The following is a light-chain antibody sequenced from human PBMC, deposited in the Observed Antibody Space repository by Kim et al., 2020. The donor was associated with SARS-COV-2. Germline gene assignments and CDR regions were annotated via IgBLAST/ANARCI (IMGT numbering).Light chain of an antibody. CDR3: QHYGNSPWS. V-gene: IGKV3-20*01. J-gene: IGKJ1*01. Sequence: SPGERATLSCRASQRSGDTHLGWYQQKPGQAPRLLIFGTSHRAADIPERFVGSGSGTDFTLTITRLETEDFAVYFCQHYGNSPWSFGQGTKVDIK. CDR2: GTS. CDR1: QRSGDTH.